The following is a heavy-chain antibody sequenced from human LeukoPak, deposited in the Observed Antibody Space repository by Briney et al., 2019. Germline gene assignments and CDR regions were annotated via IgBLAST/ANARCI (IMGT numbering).Heavy chain of an antibody. D-gene: IGHD6-13*01. CDR2: IRYDASSK. CDR3: AKDFSSSSLGSWYFDL. J-gene: IGHJ2*01. V-gene: IGHV3-30*02. Sequence: GRSLRLSCAAAGFTFSDYGMHWVRQAPGKGLEWVAFIRYDASSKYYGDSVKGRFTVSRDKVKNTLYLQMNSLRTEDTAVYYCAKDFSSSSLGSWYFDLWGRGALVTVYS. CDR1: GFTFSDYG.